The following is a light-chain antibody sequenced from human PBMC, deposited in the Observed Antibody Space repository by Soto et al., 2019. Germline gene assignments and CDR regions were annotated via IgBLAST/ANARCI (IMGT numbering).Light chain of an antibody. CDR2: DAS. J-gene: IGKJ4*01. V-gene: IGKV1-5*01. CDR1: QSITTF. CDR3: QQYSIYPLT. Sequence: DIQMTQSPSTLSASIGDRVTITCRASQSITTFLAWYLQKPGKAPQILIYDASKLEPGVPSRLSGGGSGTEFTLTISSLQPDDFATYYCQQYSIYPLTFGGGTKV.